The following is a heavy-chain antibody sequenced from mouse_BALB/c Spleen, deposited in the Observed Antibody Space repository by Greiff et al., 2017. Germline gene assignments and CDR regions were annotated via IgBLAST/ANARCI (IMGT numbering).Heavy chain of an antibody. J-gene: IGHJ3*01. Sequence: EVNVVESGGGLVQPGGSRKLSCAASGFTFSSFGMHWVRQAPEKGLEWVAYISSGSSTIYYADTVKGRFTISRDNPKNTLFLQMTSLRSEDTAMYYCARWGITTGFAYWGQGTLVTVSA. CDR1: GFTFSSFG. CDR2: ISSGSSTI. D-gene: IGHD2-4*01. CDR3: ARWGITTGFAY. V-gene: IGHV5-17*02.